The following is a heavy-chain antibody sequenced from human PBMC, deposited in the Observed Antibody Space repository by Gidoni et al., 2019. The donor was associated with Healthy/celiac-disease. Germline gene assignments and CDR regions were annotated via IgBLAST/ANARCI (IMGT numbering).Heavy chain of an antibody. CDR2: SGWEGGST. Sequence: EVQLVESGGVVVQPGGSLRLSCAAPGCPFDDYTMHWVRQAPGTGLEWVSLSGWEGGSTYYADSVKGRFTISRDNSKNSLYLQMNSLRTEDTALYYCAKGDSSGYLAPFDYWGQGTLVTVSS. CDR3: AKGDSSGYLAPFDY. J-gene: IGHJ4*02. V-gene: IGHV3-43*01. CDR1: GCPFDDYT. D-gene: IGHD3-22*01.